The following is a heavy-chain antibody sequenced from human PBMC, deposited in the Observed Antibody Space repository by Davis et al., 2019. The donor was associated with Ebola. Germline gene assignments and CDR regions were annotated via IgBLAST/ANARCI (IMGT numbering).Heavy chain of an antibody. J-gene: IGHJ4*02. V-gene: IGHV3-33*01. CDR1: GFTFSSYG. D-gene: IGHD1-26*01. CDR3: ARGPQWELLPYFDY. CDR2: IWYDGSNK. Sequence: PGGSLRLSCAASGFTFSSYGMHWVRQAPGKGLEWVAVIWYDGSNKYYADSVKGRFTISRDNSKNTLYLQMNSLGAEDTAVYYCARGPQWELLPYFDYWGQGTLVTISS.